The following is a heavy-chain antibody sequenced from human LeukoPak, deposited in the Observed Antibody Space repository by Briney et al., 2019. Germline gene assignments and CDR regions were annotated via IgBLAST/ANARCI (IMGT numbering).Heavy chain of an antibody. CDR3: ARDMMATISPNWFDP. Sequence: ASVKVSCKASGYTFTGYYMHWVRQAPGQGLEWMGWINPNSGGTNYAQKLQGRVTLTTDTSTSTAFMELRSLRSDDTAVYYCARDMMATISPNWFDPWGQGTLVTVSS. CDR2: INPNSGGT. D-gene: IGHD5-24*01. J-gene: IGHJ5*02. V-gene: IGHV1-2*02. CDR1: GYTFTGYY.